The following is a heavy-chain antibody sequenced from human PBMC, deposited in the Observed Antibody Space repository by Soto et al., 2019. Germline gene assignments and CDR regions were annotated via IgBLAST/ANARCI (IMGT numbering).Heavy chain of an antibody. D-gene: IGHD3-16*02. Sequence: GGSLRLSCAASGFTFEDYAMHWVRQAPGKGLEWVSGINWNSDTIGYADSVKGRFTISRDNAKKSLYLQMNSLRVEDTALYYCAKATRLGYPNPFDYWGQGTLVTVSS. J-gene: IGHJ4*02. V-gene: IGHV3-9*01. CDR3: AKATRLGYPNPFDY. CDR1: GFTFEDYA. CDR2: INWNSDTI.